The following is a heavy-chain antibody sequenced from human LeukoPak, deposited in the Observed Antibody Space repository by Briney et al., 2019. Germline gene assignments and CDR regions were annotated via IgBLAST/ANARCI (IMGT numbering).Heavy chain of an antibody. CDR1: GFTLTTYA. V-gene: IGHV3-23*01. Sequence: GGSLRLSCTASGFTLTTYAMSWVRQAPGKGLEWVSTISIGGGTTFYADCVKGRFTISRDSSKNTLYLQMNSLKAEDTAIYYCAKGFSGSYSIFDCWGQGTLVTVSS. J-gene: IGHJ4*02. CDR2: ISIGGGTT. CDR3: AKGFSGSYSIFDC. D-gene: IGHD1-26*01.